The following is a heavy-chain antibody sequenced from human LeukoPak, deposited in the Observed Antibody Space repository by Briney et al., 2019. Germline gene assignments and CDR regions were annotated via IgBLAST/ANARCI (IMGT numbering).Heavy chain of an antibody. J-gene: IGHJ6*02. CDR2: ISSSISYI. CDR3: ARDYGTAAGSYYYYYGMDV. V-gene: IGHV3-21*01. D-gene: IGHD6-13*01. Sequence: GGSLRPSCAASGFTFSSYSMNWVRQAPGKGLEWVSSISSSISYIYYADSVKGRFTISRDNAKNSLYLQMNSLRAEDTAVYYCARDYGTAAGSYYYYYGMDVWGQGTTVTVSS. CDR1: GFTFSSYS.